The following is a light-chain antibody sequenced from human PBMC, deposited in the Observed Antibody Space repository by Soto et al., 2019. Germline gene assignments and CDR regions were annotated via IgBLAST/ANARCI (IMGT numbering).Light chain of an antibody. V-gene: IGKV3-20*01. CDR3: QQYGSSLTWT. CDR1: QSVSSSS. J-gene: IGKJ1*01. Sequence: EIVLTQSPGTLSLSPGERATLSCRASQSVSSSSIAWYQQKPGQAPRLLIYGASSRATGIPDRFRGSGSGTDFTLTISRLEPEDFAVYYCQQYGSSLTWTFGRGTKVEIK. CDR2: GAS.